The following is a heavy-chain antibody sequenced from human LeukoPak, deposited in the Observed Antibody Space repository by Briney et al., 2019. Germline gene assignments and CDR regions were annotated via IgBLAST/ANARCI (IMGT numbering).Heavy chain of an antibody. J-gene: IGHJ4*02. CDR2: ISSNGGST. Sequence: GGSLRLSCAASGFTFSSYAMHWVRLAPGKGLEYVSAISSNGGSTYYANSVKGRFTISRDNSKNTLYLQMGSLRAEDMAVYYCASPAVTGYWGQGTLVTVS. D-gene: IGHD2-2*01. V-gene: IGHV3-64*01. CDR3: ASPAVTGY. CDR1: GFTFSSYA.